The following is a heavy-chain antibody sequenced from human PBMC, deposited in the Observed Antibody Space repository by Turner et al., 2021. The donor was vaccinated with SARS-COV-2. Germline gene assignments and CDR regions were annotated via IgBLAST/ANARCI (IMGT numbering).Heavy chain of an antibody. D-gene: IGHD6-13*01. CDR3: AKDALPAASKLNSYFDY. Sequence: QVQLVQSGGGVVQPGRSLRLSCAASGFTFSSYGIHWVRQAPGKGLEWAAVISYDGSEKYYADSVKGRFTISRDNSKNTLYLQMSSLRPDDTAVYYCAKDALPAASKLNSYFDYWGQGTLVTVSS. CDR1: GFTFSSYG. J-gene: IGHJ4*02. V-gene: IGHV3-30*18. CDR2: ISYDGSEK.